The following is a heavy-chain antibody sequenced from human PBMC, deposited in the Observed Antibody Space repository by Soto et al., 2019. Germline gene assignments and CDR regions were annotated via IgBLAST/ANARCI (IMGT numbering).Heavy chain of an antibody. V-gene: IGHV5-51*01. CDR2: IYPGDSET. J-gene: IGHJ6*02. D-gene: IGHD4-17*01. CDR1: GYIFTMYR. CDR3: VRHGSVEYGDYTYVYGMDV. Sequence: GESLKISCKGSGYIFTMYRIGWVRQMPGKGLEWVGIIYPGDSETRYSPSFQGQVTISVDKPISTTYLQWGSLKASDTATYYCVRHGSVEYGDYTYVYGMDVWGQGTTVTVSS.